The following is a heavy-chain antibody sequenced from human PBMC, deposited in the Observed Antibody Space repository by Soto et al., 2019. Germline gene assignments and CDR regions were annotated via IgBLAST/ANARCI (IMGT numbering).Heavy chain of an antibody. CDR3: ARDRIAARSFAFDI. D-gene: IGHD6-6*01. V-gene: IGHV3-30-3*01. J-gene: IGHJ3*02. CDR1: GFTFSSYA. CDR2: ISYDGSNK. Sequence: GGSLKLSCAASGFTFSSYAMHWVRQAPGKGLEWVAVISYDGSNKYYADSVKGRFTISRDNSKNTLYLQMNSLRAEDTAVYYCARDRIAARSFAFDIWGQGTMVTVSS.